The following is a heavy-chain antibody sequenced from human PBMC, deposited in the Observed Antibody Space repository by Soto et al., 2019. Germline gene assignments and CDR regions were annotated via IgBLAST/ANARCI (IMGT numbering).Heavy chain of an antibody. Sequence: EVQLLESGGGLVQPGGSLRLSCAASGFTFSNYAMNWVRQAPGKGLEWVSVISGSGGSTYYADSVKGRFTISRDNSKNTLYLQMNSLRAEDTAVYYCASRISGWYFDYWGQGTLVTVSS. D-gene: IGHD6-19*01. CDR1: GFTFSNYA. V-gene: IGHV3-23*01. CDR3: ASRISGWYFDY. J-gene: IGHJ4*02. CDR2: ISGSGGST.